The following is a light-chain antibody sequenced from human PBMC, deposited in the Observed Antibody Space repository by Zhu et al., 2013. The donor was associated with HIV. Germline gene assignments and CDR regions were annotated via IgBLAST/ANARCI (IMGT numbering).Light chain of an antibody. J-gene: IGKJ4*01. CDR1: QTVSSRY. V-gene: IGKV3D-20*02. CDR3: QQRSNWLT. CDR2: AAS. Sequence: EVVLTQSPGTLSLSPGDRATLSCRASQTVSSRYLAWYQQKPGQAPRLLIFAASSRASGIPDRFSGSGSGTDFTLTISRLEPEDFAVYYCQQRSNWLTFGGGTKVEIK.